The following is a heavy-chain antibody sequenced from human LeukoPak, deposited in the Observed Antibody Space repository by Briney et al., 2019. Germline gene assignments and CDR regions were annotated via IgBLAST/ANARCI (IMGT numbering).Heavy chain of an antibody. Sequence: ASVKVSCKASGYTFTSYGISWVRQAPGQGLEWMGWISAYNGNTNYAQKLQGRVTMTTDTSTSTAYMELRSLRSDDTAVYYCARGLGYSSSWYDERAFDIWGQGTMVTVSS. CDR1: GYTFTSYG. J-gene: IGHJ3*02. D-gene: IGHD6-13*01. CDR2: ISAYNGNT. V-gene: IGHV1-18*01. CDR3: ARGLGYSSSWYDERAFDI.